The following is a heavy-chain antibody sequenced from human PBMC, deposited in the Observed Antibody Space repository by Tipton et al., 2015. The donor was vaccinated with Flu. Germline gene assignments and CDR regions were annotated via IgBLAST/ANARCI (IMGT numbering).Heavy chain of an antibody. J-gene: IGHJ6*03. Sequence: TLSLTCTVPGGSISSGSYYWSWIRQPAGKGLEWIGRIYTSGSTNYNPSLKSRVTISVDTSKNQFSLKLSSVTAADTAVYYCARLTIFGVVIIGNYYYYMDVWGKGTTVTVSS. V-gene: IGHV4-61*02. CDR1: GGSISSGSYY. CDR3: ARLTIFGVVIIGNYYYYMDV. CDR2: IYTSGST. D-gene: IGHD3-3*01.